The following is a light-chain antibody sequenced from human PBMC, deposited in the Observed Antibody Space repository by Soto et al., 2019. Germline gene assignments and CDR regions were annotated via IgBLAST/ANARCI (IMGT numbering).Light chain of an antibody. J-gene: IGKJ2*01. CDR2: GAS. Sequence: DIQMTQSPSSLSASVGDRVTITCRASQSVSIYLNWYQHKPGKAPKLLIYGASTLQSGVPSRFSGSGSGTDFTFTISSPQPEDFATYYCQQSYSTPYTFGQGTTLEIK. CDR3: QQSYSTPYT. V-gene: IGKV1-39*01. CDR1: QSVSIY.